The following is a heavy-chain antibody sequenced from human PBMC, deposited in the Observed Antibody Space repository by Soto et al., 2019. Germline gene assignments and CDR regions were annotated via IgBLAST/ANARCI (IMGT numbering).Heavy chain of an antibody. CDR1: GFTFSSYA. D-gene: IGHD1-26*01. J-gene: IGHJ4*02. CDR2: ISYDGSNK. V-gene: IGHV3-30-3*01. CDR3: ARGDRSSGSYYPNFDY. Sequence: PGGSLRLSCAASGFTFSSYAMHWVRQAPGKGLEWVAVISYDGSNKYYADSVKGRFTISRDNSKNTLYLQMNSLRAEDTAVHYCARGDRSSGSYYPNFDYWGQGTLVTVSS.